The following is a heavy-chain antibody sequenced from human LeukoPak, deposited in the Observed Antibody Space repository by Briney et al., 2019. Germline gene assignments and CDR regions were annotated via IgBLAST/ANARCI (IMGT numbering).Heavy chain of an antibody. J-gene: IGHJ4*02. V-gene: IGHV1-69*05. D-gene: IGHD3-22*01. CDR3: ARDPYDSSGYLFDY. CDR1: GGIFSTYT. Sequence: SVKVSCKASGGIFSTYTVTWMRQAPGQGLEWMVGIIPAFGTANYAQEFQGRVTITTDESTSTAYMQLSSLRSEDTAVYSCARDPYDSSGYLFDYWGQGTLVTVSS. CDR2: IIPAFGTA.